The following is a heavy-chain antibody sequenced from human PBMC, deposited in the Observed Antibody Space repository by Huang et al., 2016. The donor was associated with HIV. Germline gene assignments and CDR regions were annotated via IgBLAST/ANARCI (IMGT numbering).Heavy chain of an antibody. Sequence: LLESGGGVVQPGRLLRLSCVGSGFNFKTYGMHWVRQARGKGLELGAIMPSEGHKTYYADVAEGRFTISRDNSKNTISLEMSNLRPDDTAMYYCAKDHGQCIGTTCYFRGMDVWGQGTMVTVSS. CDR2: MPSEGHKT. V-gene: IGHV3-30*18. D-gene: IGHD2-21*01. CDR1: GFNFKTYG. CDR3: AKDHGQCIGTTCYFRGMDV. J-gene: IGHJ6*02.